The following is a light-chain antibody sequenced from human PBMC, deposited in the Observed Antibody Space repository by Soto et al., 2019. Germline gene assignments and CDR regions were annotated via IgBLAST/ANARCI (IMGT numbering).Light chain of an antibody. CDR3: QQRSNWPPT. J-gene: IGKJ3*01. CDR2: DAS. CDR1: QSVSSY. Sequence: EIVLTQSPATLSLSPGERATLSCRASQSVSSYLAWYQQKPGQAPRLLIYDASTRATGIPARFSGSGSGTDFTPTISSLEPEDLAVYYCQQRSNWPPTFGPGTKVDIK. V-gene: IGKV3-11*01.